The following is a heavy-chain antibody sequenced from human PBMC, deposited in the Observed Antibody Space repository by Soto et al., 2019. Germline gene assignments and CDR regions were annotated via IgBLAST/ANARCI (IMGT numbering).Heavy chain of an antibody. V-gene: IGHV3-7*01. D-gene: IGHD2-15*01. J-gene: IGHJ6*03. CDR1: GFSLSSYW. Sequence: PGGSLRLSCAASGFSLSSYWMSWVRQAPGKGLEWVANIKQDGSEKYYVDSVKGRFTISRDNARNSLYLQMNSLRAEDAAVYYCARVPARYCSGGTCYSNYEYRDAWGKGTTVTVSS. CDR2: IKQDGSEK. CDR3: ARVPARYCSGGTCYSNYEYRDA.